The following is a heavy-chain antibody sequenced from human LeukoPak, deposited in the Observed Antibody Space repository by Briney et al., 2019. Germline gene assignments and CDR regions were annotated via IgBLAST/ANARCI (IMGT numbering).Heavy chain of an antibody. J-gene: IGHJ4*02. CDR2: IYYSGST. CDR1: GGSISSYY. D-gene: IGHD3-10*01. Sequence: SETLSLTCTVSGGSISSYYWSWIRQPPGKGLEWIGYIYYSGSTNYNPSLKSRVTISVDASKNQFSLKLSSATAADTAVYYCAKLPDYWGQGTLVTVSS. V-gene: IGHV4-59*01. CDR3: AKLPDY.